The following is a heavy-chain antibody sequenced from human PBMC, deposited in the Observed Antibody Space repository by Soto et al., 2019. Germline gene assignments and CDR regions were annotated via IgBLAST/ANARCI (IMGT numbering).Heavy chain of an antibody. J-gene: IGHJ4*02. CDR1: GYTFTGYY. CDR2: INPNSGGT. D-gene: IGHD2-2*02. V-gene: IGHV1-2*04. Sequence: QVQLVQSGAEVKKPGASVKVSCKASGYTFTGYYMHWVRQAPGQGLEWMGWINPNSGGTNYAQKFQGWVTMTRDTSISTASMELSRLRSADTAVYYCARQLSPYTSFDYWGQGTLVTVSS. CDR3: ARQLSPYTSFDY.